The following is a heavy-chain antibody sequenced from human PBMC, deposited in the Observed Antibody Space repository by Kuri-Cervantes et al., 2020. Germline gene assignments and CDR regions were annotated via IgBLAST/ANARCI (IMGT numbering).Heavy chain of an antibody. CDR1: GGSIRSYY. J-gene: IGHJ4*02. Sequence: GSLRLSCTVSGGSIRSYYWSWIRQPPGKGLEWIGYIYYSGSTNYNPSLKSRVTISVDTSKSHFSLKLSSVTAADTAGYYCARGSGYSSSWYLWDYYFDYWGQGTLVTVSS. CDR2: IYYSGST. CDR3: ARGSGYSSSWYLWDYYFDY. V-gene: IGHV4-59*01. D-gene: IGHD6-13*01.